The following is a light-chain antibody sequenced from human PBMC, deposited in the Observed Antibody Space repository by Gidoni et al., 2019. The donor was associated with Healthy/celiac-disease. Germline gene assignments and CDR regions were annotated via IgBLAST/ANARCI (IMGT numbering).Light chain of an antibody. CDR3: QQRSNWPYGT. CDR2: DAS. Sequence: EIVLTQSPATLSLSPGERATLSCRASQSVSSYLAWYQQKPGQAPRLLIYDASNRATGIPARFSGSGSGTDFTLTISSLEPEDFAVYYCQQRSNWPYGTFGLGTKLEIK. CDR1: QSVSSY. V-gene: IGKV3-11*01. J-gene: IGKJ2*01.